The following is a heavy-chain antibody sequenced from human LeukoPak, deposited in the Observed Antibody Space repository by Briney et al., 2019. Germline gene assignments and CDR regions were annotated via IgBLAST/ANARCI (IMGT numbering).Heavy chain of an antibody. D-gene: IGHD3-22*01. J-gene: IGHJ4*02. CDR2: ISSSSSTI. V-gene: IGHV3-48*02. CDR1: GFTFSSYS. Sequence: GGSLRLSCAASGFTFSSYSMNWVRQAPGKGLEWVSYISSSSSTIYYADSVKGRFAISRDNAKNSLYLQMNSLRDEDTAVYYCARFPHYYDSSGYSFWGQGTLVTVSS. CDR3: ARFPHYYDSSGYSF.